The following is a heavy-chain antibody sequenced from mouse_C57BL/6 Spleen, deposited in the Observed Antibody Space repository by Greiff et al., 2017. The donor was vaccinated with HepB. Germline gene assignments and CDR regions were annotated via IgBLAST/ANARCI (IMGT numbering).Heavy chain of an antibody. CDR2: INPSSGYT. CDR1: GYTFTSYW. CDR3: APLRQGVYYFDY. Sequence: QVQLKQSGAELAKPGASVKLSCKASGYTFTSYWMHWVKQRPGQGLEWIGYINPSSGYTKYNQKFKDKATLTADKSSSTAYMQLSSLTYEDSAVYYCAPLRQGVYYFDYWGQGTTLTVSS. D-gene: IGHD2-4*01. V-gene: IGHV1-7*01. J-gene: IGHJ2*01.